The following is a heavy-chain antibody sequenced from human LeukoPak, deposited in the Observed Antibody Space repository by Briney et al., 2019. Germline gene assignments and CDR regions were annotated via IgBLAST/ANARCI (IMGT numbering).Heavy chain of an antibody. CDR3: ARSYDFWSGDLTGAFDI. D-gene: IGHD3-3*01. CDR1: GFTFSGSA. J-gene: IGHJ3*02. Sequence: PGGSLRLSCAASGFTFSGSAMHWVRQASGKGLEWVGRIRSKANSYATAYAASVKGRFTISRDNSKNTLFLQMNSLRTEDTAVYYCARSYDFWSGDLTGAFDIWGQGTMVTVSS. CDR2: IRSKANSYAT. V-gene: IGHV3-73*01.